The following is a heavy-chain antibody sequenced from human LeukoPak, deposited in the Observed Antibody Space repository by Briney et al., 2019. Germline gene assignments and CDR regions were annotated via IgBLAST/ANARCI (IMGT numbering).Heavy chain of an antibody. V-gene: IGHV3-48*01. Sequence: GGSLRLSCAASGFAFSSYAMNWVRQAPGKGLEWVSYISTSSRTIFYADSVKGRFTISIDNAKNSLYLQMNSLRAEDTAVYYCAKVHSGWLFDYWGQGTLVTVSS. CDR1: GFAFSSYA. CDR2: ISTSSRTI. D-gene: IGHD6-19*01. J-gene: IGHJ4*02. CDR3: AKVHSGWLFDY.